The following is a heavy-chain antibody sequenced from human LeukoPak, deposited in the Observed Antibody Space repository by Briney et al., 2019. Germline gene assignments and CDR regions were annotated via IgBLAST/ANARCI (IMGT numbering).Heavy chain of an antibody. V-gene: IGHV1-18*01. CDR3: ARGHIVVVTADNYYYGMDV. CDR1: GYTFTRHG. J-gene: IGHJ6*02. CDR2: ISAYNGNT. D-gene: IGHD2-21*02. Sequence: ASVKVSCKSSGYTFTRHGISWVRQAPGQGLEWMGWISAYNGNTNYAQKLQGRVTMTTDTSTSTAYMELRSLRSDDTAVYYCARGHIVVVTADNYYYGMDVWGQGTTVTVSS.